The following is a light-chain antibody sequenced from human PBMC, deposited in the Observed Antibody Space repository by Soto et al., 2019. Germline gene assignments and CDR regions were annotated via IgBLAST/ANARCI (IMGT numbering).Light chain of an antibody. V-gene: IGKV3-15*01. Sequence: VMAQSAAAVYVSTGGGASRDCVDSQSVSSNLAWYQQKPGQAPRLLIYGASTRATGIPARFSGSRSGTEFTLSLRSLPSEDSAVHHCQQYNHSPPFSYAQGTRLEI. CDR2: GAS. CDR1: QSVSSN. CDR3: QQYNHSPPFS. J-gene: IGKJ5*01.